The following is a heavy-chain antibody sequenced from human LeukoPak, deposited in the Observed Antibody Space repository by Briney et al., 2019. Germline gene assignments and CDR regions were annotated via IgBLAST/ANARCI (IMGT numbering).Heavy chain of an antibody. Sequence: ASVKVSCKASGYTFTSYGISWVRQAPGQGLEWMGWISAYNGNTNYAQKLQGRVTMTTDTSTSTAYMELSSLRSDDTAVYYCGRIARRSRAVADAFIDYWGQGSLVTVSS. CDR3: GRIARRSRAVADAFIDY. CDR2: ISAYNGNT. CDR1: GYTFTSYG. J-gene: IGHJ4*02. V-gene: IGHV1-18*01. D-gene: IGHD6-19*01.